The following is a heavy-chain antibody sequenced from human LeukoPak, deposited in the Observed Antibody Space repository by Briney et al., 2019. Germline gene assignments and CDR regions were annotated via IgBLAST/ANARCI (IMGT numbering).Heavy chain of an antibody. Sequence: PSETLSLTCTVSGGSISSYYWGWIRQPPGKGLEWIGYIYYSGSTNYNPSLKSRVTISVDTSKNQFSLKLSSVTAADTAVYYCARVGRKWLGAFDIWGQGTTVTVSS. CDR1: GGSISSYY. CDR2: IYYSGST. CDR3: ARVGRKWLGAFDI. V-gene: IGHV4-59*01. J-gene: IGHJ3*02. D-gene: IGHD3-22*01.